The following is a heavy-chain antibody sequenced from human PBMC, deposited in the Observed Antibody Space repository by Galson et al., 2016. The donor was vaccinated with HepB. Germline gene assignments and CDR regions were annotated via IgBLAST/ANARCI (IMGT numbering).Heavy chain of an antibody. CDR3: AGVHDYGDLFFDY. Sequence: SVKVSCKASGGTSSTYGIDWVRQAPGQGLEWMGRIIPLLRTANYAQKFQGRVTITADKSTNTAYMELSSLRSEDTAVYYCAGVHDYGDLFFDYWGLGTLVTVSS. CDR2: IIPLLRTA. V-gene: IGHV1-69*04. CDR1: GGTSSTYG. J-gene: IGHJ4*02. D-gene: IGHD4-17*01.